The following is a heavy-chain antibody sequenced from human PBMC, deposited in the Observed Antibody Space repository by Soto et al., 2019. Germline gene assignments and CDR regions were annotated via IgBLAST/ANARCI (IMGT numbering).Heavy chain of an antibody. J-gene: IGHJ4*02. CDR1: GFSFSDYA. Sequence: GGSLRLSCVASGFSFSDYAMTWVRQAPGKGLEWVSVITSGSGYIYYADSLKGRFTLSRDNAKNSLYLPMTSLRAEDTAVYYCARVDGYTYPNDYWGQGTLVTVSS. CDR2: ITSGSGYI. CDR3: ARVDGYTYPNDY. V-gene: IGHV3-21*01. D-gene: IGHD2-21*01.